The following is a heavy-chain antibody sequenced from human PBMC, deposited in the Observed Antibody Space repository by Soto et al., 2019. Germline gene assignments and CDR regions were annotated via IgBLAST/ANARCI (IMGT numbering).Heavy chain of an antibody. CDR2: IYYSGST. CDR3: ARLPEMATITMWFDP. D-gene: IGHD5-12*01. Sequence: SETLSLTCTVSGGSISSYYWSWIRQPPGKGLEWIGYIYYSGSTNYNPSLKSRVTISVDTSKNQFSLKLSSVTAADTAVYYCARLPEMATITMWFDPWGQGTLVTVSS. CDR1: GGSISSYY. V-gene: IGHV4-59*08. J-gene: IGHJ5*02.